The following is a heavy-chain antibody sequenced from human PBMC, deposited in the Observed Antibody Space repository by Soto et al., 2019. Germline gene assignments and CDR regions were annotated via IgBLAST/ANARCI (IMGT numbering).Heavy chain of an antibody. CDR3: AKDLLRPGRAYGMDV. J-gene: IGHJ6*02. CDR2: ISYDGTNK. CDR1: GFTFSSYG. V-gene: IGHV3-30*18. Sequence: QVQLVESGGGVVQPGRSLRLSCAASGFTFSSYGMHWVRQAPGKGLEWVAVISYDGTNKYYADSVKGRFTISRDNSKITLYLQMNSLRAEDTAVYYCAKDLLRPGRAYGMDVWGQGTTVTVSS.